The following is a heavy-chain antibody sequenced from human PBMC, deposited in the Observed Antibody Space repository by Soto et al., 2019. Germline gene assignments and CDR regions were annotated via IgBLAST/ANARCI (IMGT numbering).Heavy chain of an antibody. D-gene: IGHD3-10*01. CDR2: INHSGSS. CDR1: GGSFRGYY. J-gene: IGHJ6*02. CDR3: ARGEITLLGGMDV. V-gene: IGHV4-34*01. Sequence: SETLSLTCTVSGGSFRGYYWGWVRQPPGKGLEWIGEINHSGSSNYHPSLKSRVTISVATSTNQFSLTVNSVTPADTAVYYCARGEITLLGGMDVWGQGTTVTVSS.